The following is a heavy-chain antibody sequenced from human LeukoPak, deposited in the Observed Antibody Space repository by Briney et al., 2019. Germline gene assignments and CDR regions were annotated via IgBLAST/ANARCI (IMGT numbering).Heavy chain of an antibody. CDR1: GVSIRSYY. J-gene: IGHJ3*02. D-gene: IGHD2-21*02. CDR2: IFYTGSN. V-gene: IGHV4-59*08. Sequence: SETLSLTCTVSGVSIRSYYWSWLRQPPGRGLEWIGYIFYTGSNNYNPSLTSRVTISVATSKNQFTLKLSSVTAADSAVYYCARKAYCGGDCYDDAFDIWSQGTMVTVYS. CDR3: ARKAYCGGDCYDDAFDI.